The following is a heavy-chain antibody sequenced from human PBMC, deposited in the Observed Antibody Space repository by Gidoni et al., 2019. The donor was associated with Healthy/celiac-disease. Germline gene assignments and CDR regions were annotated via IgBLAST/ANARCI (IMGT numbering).Heavy chain of an antibody. CDR1: GFTFSSYA. D-gene: IGHD3-3*01. CDR3: AKSHLPSFYDFWSGYYKGLDY. Sequence: EVQLLESGGGLVQPGGSLRLSCAASGFTFSSYAMRWVRQAPGKGLEWVSAIIGSGGSTYYSDSVKGLFPIARDNSKNTLYLKMNSLRAEDTAVYYCAKSHLPSFYDFWSGYYKGLDYWGQGTLVTVSS. CDR2: IIGSGGST. V-gene: IGHV3-23*01. J-gene: IGHJ4*02.